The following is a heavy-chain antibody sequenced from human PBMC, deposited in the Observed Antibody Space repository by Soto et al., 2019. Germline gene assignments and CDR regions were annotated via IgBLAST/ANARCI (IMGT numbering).Heavy chain of an antibody. Sequence: QVLLVQSGAEVKKPGSSVKVSCKASGGTFSSYAISWVRQAPGQGLEWMGGIIPIFGTANYAQKFQGRVTITADESTSTAYMELSSLRSEDTAVYYCARDLRFLEWLLPHGGQLGSYGMDVWGQGTTVTVSS. V-gene: IGHV1-69*12. J-gene: IGHJ6*02. CDR2: IIPIFGTA. CDR3: ARDLRFLEWLLPHGGQLGSYGMDV. D-gene: IGHD3-3*01. CDR1: GGTFSSYA.